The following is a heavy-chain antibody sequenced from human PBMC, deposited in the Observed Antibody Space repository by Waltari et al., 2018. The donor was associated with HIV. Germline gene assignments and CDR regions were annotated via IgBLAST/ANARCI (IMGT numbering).Heavy chain of an antibody. J-gene: IGHJ4*02. CDR3: AKDLEGSGSLGAAH. V-gene: IGHV3-30*18. D-gene: IGHD6-19*01. CDR2: IWYNGNTK. CDR1: GFPFVAYG. Sequence: QVQLVESGGGVVQPGRSLRLSCAASGFPFVAYGRHWVRQAPGEGLEWLAVIWYNGNTKFYADAVKGRFTISRDNSKNTLYLQMNSLRGEDTAIYYCAKDLEGSGSLGAAHWGQGILVTVSS.